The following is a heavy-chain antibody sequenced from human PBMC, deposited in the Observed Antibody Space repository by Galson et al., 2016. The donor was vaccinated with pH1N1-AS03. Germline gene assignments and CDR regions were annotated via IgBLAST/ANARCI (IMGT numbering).Heavy chain of an antibody. J-gene: IGHJ5*02. V-gene: IGHV3-7*01. D-gene: IGHD6-6*01. CDR2: IKEDGSEK. CDR1: GFTFGSYW. Sequence: SLRLSCAASGFTFGSYWMSWVRQAPGKGLEWVANIKEDGSEKSYVDSEKGRFTISRDNSKNSLYLQMNSLRVEDTALYYCARYGSSPWFDPWGQGTPVTVSS. CDR3: ARYGSSPWFDP.